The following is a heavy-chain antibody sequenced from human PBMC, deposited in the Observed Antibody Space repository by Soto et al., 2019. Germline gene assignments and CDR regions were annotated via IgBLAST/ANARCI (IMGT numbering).Heavy chain of an antibody. V-gene: IGHV4-59*01. D-gene: IGHD3-3*01. CDR3: ARDLIFSRWSGFDY. CDR2: ISYSGST. CDR1: GGSISSYY. J-gene: IGHJ4*02. Sequence: SETLSLTCAVSGGSISSYYWSWIRQPPGKGLEWIGYISYSGSTNYNPSLKSRVTISVDTSKNQFSLKLSSVTAADTAMYYCARDLIFSRWSGFDYWGQGTMVTVYS.